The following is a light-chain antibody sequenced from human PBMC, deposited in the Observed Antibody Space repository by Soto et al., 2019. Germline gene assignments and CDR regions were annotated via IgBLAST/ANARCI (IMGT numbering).Light chain of an antibody. V-gene: IGKV1-5*03. J-gene: IGKJ4*01. CDR1: QSISSW. CDR3: QQYDSYPLT. Sequence: DFQMTQSPSTLSASVGDRVTITCRASQSISSWLAWYQQKPGKAPKLLIYKASTLQSGVPSRFSGSGSGTEFTLTISSLQPDDFAVYYCQQYDSYPLTFGGGTKVEIK. CDR2: KAS.